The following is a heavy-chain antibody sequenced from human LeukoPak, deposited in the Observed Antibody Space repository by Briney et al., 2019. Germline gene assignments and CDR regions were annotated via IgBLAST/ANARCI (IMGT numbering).Heavy chain of an antibody. V-gene: IGHV3-33*01. CDR3: ARELGYCSGGSCYLDY. D-gene: IGHD2-15*01. J-gene: IGHJ4*02. CDR1: GFTFSSYG. Sequence: GGSLRLSCAASGFTFSSYGMHWVRQAPGKGLEWVAIIWYDGSNKYYADSVKGRFTISRDNSKNTLYLQMNSLRAEDTAVYYCARELGYCSGGSCYLDYWGQGTLVTVSS. CDR2: IWYDGSNK.